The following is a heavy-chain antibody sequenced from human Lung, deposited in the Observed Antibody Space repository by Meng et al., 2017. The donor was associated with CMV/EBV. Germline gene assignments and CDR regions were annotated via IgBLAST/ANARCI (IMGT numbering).Heavy chain of an antibody. J-gene: IGHJ3*02. CDR2: VYYSGST. Sequence: SETLSLXCTVSGGSVSSGSFYWSWIRQPPGEGLEWIGFVYYSGSTNYNPALKSRVTMSIDTSKNQFSLKLSSVTAADTAMYYCARVPQNIAAAGISAFDIWGQGXMVTVSS. D-gene: IGHD6-13*01. V-gene: IGHV4-61*01. CDR3: ARVPQNIAAAGISAFDI. CDR1: GGSVSSGSFY.